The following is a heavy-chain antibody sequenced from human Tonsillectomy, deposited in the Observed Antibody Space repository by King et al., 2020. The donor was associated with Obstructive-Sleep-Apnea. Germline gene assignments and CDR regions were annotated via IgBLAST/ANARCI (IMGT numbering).Heavy chain of an antibody. CDR2: VDYSGNT. Sequence: VQLQESGPGLVKPSQTLSLTGSVSGGSVSSDGHYWNWIRQHPGKGLDWIGCVDYSGNTYYTSSLNSRLTMSLETSRNQISLRLTSVTAADTAVYFFAKNREYSSEPGFDPWGQGTLVTVSS. D-gene: IGHD5-18*01. CDR3: AKNREYSSEPGFDP. J-gene: IGHJ5*02. V-gene: IGHV4-31*03. CDR1: GGSVSSDGHY.